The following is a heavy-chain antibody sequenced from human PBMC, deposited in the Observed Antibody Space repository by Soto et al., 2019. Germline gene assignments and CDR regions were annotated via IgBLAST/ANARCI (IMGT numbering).Heavy chain of an antibody. CDR2: ISAYNGNT. V-gene: IGHV1-18*01. D-gene: IGHD3-3*01. Sequence: ASVKVSCKASGYTFTSYGISWVRQAPGQGLEWMGWISAYNGNTNYAQKLQGRVTMTTDTSTSTAYMELRSLRSDDTAVYYCARTRDPYYDFWSGYALDYWGQGTLVTVSS. CDR1: GYTFTSYG. CDR3: ARTRDPYYDFWSGYALDY. J-gene: IGHJ4*02.